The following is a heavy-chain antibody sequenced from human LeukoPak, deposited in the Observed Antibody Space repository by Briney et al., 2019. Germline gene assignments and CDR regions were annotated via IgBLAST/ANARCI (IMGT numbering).Heavy chain of an antibody. CDR1: GYTFTGYY. CDR3: ARDFYTYYDILTGYYPDY. CDR2: INPNSGGT. V-gene: IGHV1-2*02. J-gene: IGHJ4*02. Sequence: GASVKVSCKASGYTFTGYYMHWVRQAPGQGLEWMGWINPNSGGTNYAQKFQGRVTMTRDTSISTAYMELSRLRSDDTAVYYCARDFYTYYDILTGYYPDYWGQGTLVTVSS. D-gene: IGHD3-9*01.